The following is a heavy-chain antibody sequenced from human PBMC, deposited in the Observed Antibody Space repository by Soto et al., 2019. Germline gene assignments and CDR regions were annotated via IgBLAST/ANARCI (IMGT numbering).Heavy chain of an antibody. CDR2: IIPLFGTT. J-gene: IGHJ5*02. CDR1: GGTFSRHA. V-gene: IGHV1-69*01. D-gene: IGHD6-13*01. Sequence: QVQLVQSGSEVKMPGSSVKVSCKTSGGTFSRHAINWVRQAPGQGLEWMGGIIPLFGTTNYAQWIKGRVTISADESTSTDYMELSSLTSEDAAVYYCARAAIHGSSWYFWFDPWCQGTLVTVSS. CDR3: ARAAIHGSSWYFWFDP.